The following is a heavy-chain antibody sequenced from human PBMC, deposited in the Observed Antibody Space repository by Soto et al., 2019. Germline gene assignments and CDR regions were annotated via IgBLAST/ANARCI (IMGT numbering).Heavy chain of an antibody. J-gene: IGHJ4*02. Sequence: EVQLVASGGGLVKPGGSLRLSCGASGFTFSDAGMYWVRQAPGKGLEWVGHIKCKTDGETTEYAAHVKGRFTIARDDSNNTMSLQMNSLKTEDTAVYYCNTDPGVVVVVDDVNSPFDYWGQGTLVTVSS. CDR1: GFTFSDAG. V-gene: IGHV3-15*07. D-gene: IGHD2-15*01. CDR2: IKCKTDGETT. CDR3: NTDPGVVVVVDDVNSPFDY.